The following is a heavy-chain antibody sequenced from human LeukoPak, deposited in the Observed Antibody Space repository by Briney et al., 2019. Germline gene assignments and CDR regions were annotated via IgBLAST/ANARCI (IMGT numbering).Heavy chain of an antibody. CDR1: GGSITNYY. Sequence: PSETLSLTCIVSGGSITNYYWSWIRQPPGKGLEWIGYIYYSGSTNYNPSLKSRVTISVDTSNNQFSPGLNSVTAADTAVYYYARDPFGSNAFDIWGQGTVVAVSS. CDR2: IYYSGST. V-gene: IGHV4-59*01. CDR3: ARDPFGSNAFDI. J-gene: IGHJ3*02. D-gene: IGHD3-10*01.